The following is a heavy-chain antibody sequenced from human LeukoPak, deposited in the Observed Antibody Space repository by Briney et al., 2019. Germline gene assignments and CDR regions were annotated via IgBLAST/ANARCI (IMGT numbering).Heavy chain of an antibody. D-gene: IGHD3-16*02. V-gene: IGHV3-23*01. CDR3: AKDLGSSFEYVWGINRYSPSFDY. CDR2: ISASGGCE. CDR1: GFTFCSYA. J-gene: IGHJ4*02. Sequence: GGSLRLSCAASGFTFCSYAMGWVVRAPGRGVVGGSGISASGGCEYHAYSVKGRFSISRDNSENTLSLEMSSLRAEDAAVYYCAKDLGSSFEYVWGINRYSPSFDYWGQGTLVTVSS.